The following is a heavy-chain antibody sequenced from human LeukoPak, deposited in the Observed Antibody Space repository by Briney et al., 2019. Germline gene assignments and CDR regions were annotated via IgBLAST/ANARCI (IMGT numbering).Heavy chain of an antibody. CDR3: ARRSGITMVRGVRKKSNWFDP. Sequence: SETLSLTCTVSGYSISSGYYWSWIRQPPGKGLEWIGEINHSGSTNYNPSLKSRVTISVDTSKNQFSLKLSSVTAADTAVYYCARRSGITMVRGVRKKSNWFDPWGQGTLVTVSS. CDR1: GYSISSGYY. J-gene: IGHJ5*02. V-gene: IGHV4-38-2*02. D-gene: IGHD3-10*01. CDR2: INHSGST.